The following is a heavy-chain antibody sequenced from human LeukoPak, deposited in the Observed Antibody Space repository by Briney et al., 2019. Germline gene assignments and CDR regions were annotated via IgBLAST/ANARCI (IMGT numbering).Heavy chain of an antibody. CDR3: ARRNTADASIDF. D-gene: IGHD4-17*01. V-gene: IGHV4-59*08. CDR2: VFYSGSN. Sequence: SETLSLTCSVSGGSIIGHWWSWIRQPPGKGLEWIGDVFYSGSNNYNPPLKSRLTISLDTSKNQFSLNLRSVTATDTAMYYCARRNTADASIDFWGQGTLVTASS. CDR1: GGSIIGHW. J-gene: IGHJ4*02.